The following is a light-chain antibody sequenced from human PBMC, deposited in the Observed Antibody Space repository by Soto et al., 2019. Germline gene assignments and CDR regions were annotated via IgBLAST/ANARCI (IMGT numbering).Light chain of an antibody. CDR1: VSDVGGYAS. J-gene: IGLJ1*01. Sequence: QSVLTQPASVSGSPGQSITISCTGTVSDVGGYASVSWYQQHPGKAPKLMIYDVSDRPSGVSNRFSGSKSGNTASLTISGLQAEDEADYYCTSYTWSSTYVFGTGTKVTVL. CDR2: DVS. V-gene: IGLV2-14*03. CDR3: TSYTWSSTYV.